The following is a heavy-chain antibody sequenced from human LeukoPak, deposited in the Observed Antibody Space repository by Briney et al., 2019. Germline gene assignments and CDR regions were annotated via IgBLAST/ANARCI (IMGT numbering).Heavy chain of an antibody. Sequence: ASVKVSCKACGYTLINYGISWVPQAPGQGLDWMGWINPNSGGTNYAQNFQGRVTMTRDTSISTAYTELSSLRPDDTAVYYCARDYGGTTDAFDIWGQGTMLIVSS. D-gene: IGHD4-23*01. CDR3: ARDYGGTTDAFDI. V-gene: IGHV1-2*02. CDR2: INPNSGGT. CDR1: GYTLINYG. J-gene: IGHJ3*02.